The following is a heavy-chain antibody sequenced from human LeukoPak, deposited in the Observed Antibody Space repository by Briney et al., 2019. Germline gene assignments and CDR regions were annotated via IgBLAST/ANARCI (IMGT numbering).Heavy chain of an antibody. J-gene: IGHJ6*03. V-gene: IGHV2-70*11. Sequence: SGPALVKPTQTLTLTCTFSGFSLTNRGMCVTWIHQPPGKALEWLARIDWDDEQYYSTSLQARLSISKDTSKNQVVLTMTNMDPADTAPYYCARSPLGRATSGTVDYYYYSYLDVWGKGTTVTVSS. CDR2: IDWDDEQ. CDR1: GFSLTNRGMC. CDR3: ARSPLGRATSGTVDYYYYSYLDV. D-gene: IGHD1-26*01.